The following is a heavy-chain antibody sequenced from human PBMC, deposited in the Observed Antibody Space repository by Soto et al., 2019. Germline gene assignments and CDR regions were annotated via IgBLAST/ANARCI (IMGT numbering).Heavy chain of an antibody. CDR2: IYYSGST. D-gene: IGHD6-19*01. CDR1: GGSVRSGSYY. CDR3: ARDLGQWLVYNAFDI. Sequence: PSETLSLTCTVSGGSVRSGSYYWSSIRQPPGKGLEWIGYIYYSGSTNYSPSLKSRVTISVDTSKNQFSLKLSSVAAADTAVYYCARDLGQWLVYNAFDIWDQGTMVTVSS. V-gene: IGHV4-61*01. J-gene: IGHJ3*02.